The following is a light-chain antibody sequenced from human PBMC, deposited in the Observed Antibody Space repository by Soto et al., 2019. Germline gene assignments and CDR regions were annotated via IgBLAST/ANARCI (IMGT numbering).Light chain of an antibody. CDR2: DAS. V-gene: IGKV1-5*01. CDR1: QSISSW. Sequence: DIQMTQSPSTLSASVGDRVTITCRASQSISSWLAWYQQKPGKAPKLLIYDASSLESGVPSRFSGSGSGTEFTLTISSLQPDDVATYYCQQDNSYPWTFSQGNKLEIK. J-gene: IGKJ1*01. CDR3: QQDNSYPWT.